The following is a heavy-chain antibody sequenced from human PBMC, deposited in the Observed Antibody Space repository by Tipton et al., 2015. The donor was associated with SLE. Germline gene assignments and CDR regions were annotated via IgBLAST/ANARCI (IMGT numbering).Heavy chain of an antibody. J-gene: IGHJ2*01. V-gene: IGHV4-61*09. Sequence: LRLSCTVSGGSISSGSYYWSWIRQPAGKGLEWIGYIYTSGSTSYNPSLKSRVTISVDTSKSQFSLKLSSVTAADTAVYYCARGVQWGPAFDLWGRGTLVTVSS. CDR1: GGSISSGSYY. D-gene: IGHD1-26*01. CDR3: ARGVQWGPAFDL. CDR2: IYTSGST.